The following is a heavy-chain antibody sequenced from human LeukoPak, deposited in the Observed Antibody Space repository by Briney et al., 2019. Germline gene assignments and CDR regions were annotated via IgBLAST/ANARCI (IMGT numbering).Heavy chain of an antibody. CDR3: ARYLAAAGTVDAFDI. CDR1: GGSISSSSYH. J-gene: IGHJ3*02. Sequence: SETLSLTCTVSGGSISSSSYHWGWIRQPPGKGLEWIGSIYYSGSTYYNPSLKSRVTISVDTSKNQFSLKLSSVTAADTAVYYCARYLAAAGTVDAFDIWGQGTMVTVSS. V-gene: IGHV4-39*07. CDR2: IYYSGST. D-gene: IGHD6-13*01.